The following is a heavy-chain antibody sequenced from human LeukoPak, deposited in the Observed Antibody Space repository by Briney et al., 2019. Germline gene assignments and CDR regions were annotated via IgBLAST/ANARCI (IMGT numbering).Heavy chain of an antibody. CDR2: INPSGGST. Sequence: GASVKVSCEASGYTFTSYYMHWVRQAPGQGLEWMGIINPSGGSTSYAQKFQGRVTMTRDTSTSTVYMELSSLRSEDTAVYYCAREGLAAAGILYFDYWGQGTLVTVSS. CDR3: AREGLAAAGILYFDY. CDR1: GYTFTSYY. D-gene: IGHD6-13*01. J-gene: IGHJ4*02. V-gene: IGHV1-46*01.